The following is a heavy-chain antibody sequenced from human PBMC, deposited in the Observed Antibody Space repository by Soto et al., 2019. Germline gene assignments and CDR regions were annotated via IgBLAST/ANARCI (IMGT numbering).Heavy chain of an antibody. J-gene: IGHJ6*02. CDR2: ISYDGSNK. D-gene: IGHD3-22*01. CDR1: GFTFSSYA. V-gene: IGHV3-30-3*01. CDR3: AREAKTYYYDSSGYYYVSYYGMDV. Sequence: GGSLRLSXAASGFTFSSYAMHWVRQAPGKGLEWVAVISYDGSNKYYAGSVKGRFTISRDNSKNTLYLQMNSLRAEDTAVYYCAREAKTYYYDSSGYYYVSYYGMDVWGQGTTVTVSS.